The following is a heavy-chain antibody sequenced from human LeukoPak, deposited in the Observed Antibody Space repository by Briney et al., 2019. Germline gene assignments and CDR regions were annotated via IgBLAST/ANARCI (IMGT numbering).Heavy chain of an antibody. J-gene: IGHJ4*02. D-gene: IGHD1-1*01. CDR3: ARDLSEWYNWGHFDY. Sequence: GGSLRLSCAASGFTFSSYGMHWVRQAPGKGLEWVAVIWYDGSNKYYADSVKGRFTISRDNSKNTLYLQMNSLRAEDTAVYYCARDLSEWYNWGHFDYWGQGTLVTVSS. V-gene: IGHV3-33*01. CDR2: IWYDGSNK. CDR1: GFTFSSYG.